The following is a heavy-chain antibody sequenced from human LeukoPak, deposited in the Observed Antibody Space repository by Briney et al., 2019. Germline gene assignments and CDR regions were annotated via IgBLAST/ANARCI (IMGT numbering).Heavy chain of an antibody. V-gene: IGHV3-7*01. J-gene: IGHJ4*02. CDR3: ARGITGTSPGY. CDR1: GFTVSSNY. CDR2: IKPDASDK. D-gene: IGHD1-7*01. Sequence: GGSLRLSCAASGFTVSSNYMSWVRQAPGKGLEWVANIKPDASDKHYVDSVKGRFTISRDNAKNSLFLQMNSLGFEDTAVYYRARGITGTSPGYWGQGTLVTVSS.